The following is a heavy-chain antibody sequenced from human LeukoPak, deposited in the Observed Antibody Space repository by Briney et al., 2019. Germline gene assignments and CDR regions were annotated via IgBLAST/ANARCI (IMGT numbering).Heavy chain of an antibody. CDR1: GFTFSNYG. D-gene: IGHD6-13*01. V-gene: IGHV3-30*02. CDR2: IRYDGSNK. CDR3: ARSKYSSNWYTGGYYYFYMDV. Sequence: GGSLRLSCAASGFTFSNYGMHWVRHTPGKGLEWVAFIRYDGSNKYYADSVKGRFTISRDNSKNTLYLQMNSLRAEDTAVYYCARSKYSSNWYTGGYYYFYMDVWGKGTTVTVSS. J-gene: IGHJ6*03.